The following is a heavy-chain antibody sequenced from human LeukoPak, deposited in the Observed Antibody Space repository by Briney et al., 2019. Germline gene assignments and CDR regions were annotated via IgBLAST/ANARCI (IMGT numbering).Heavy chain of an antibody. CDR3: ASDCSSISCYGSDY. V-gene: IGHV4-39*01. D-gene: IGHD2-2*01. Sequence: SETLSLTCTVSGGSISSSSYYWGWIRQPPGKGLEWIGSIYYSGSTYYNPSLKSRVTISVDRSKNQFSLKLSSVTAADTAVYYCASDCSSISCYGSDYWGQGTLVTVSS. CDR1: GGSISSSSYY. CDR2: IYYSGST. J-gene: IGHJ4*02.